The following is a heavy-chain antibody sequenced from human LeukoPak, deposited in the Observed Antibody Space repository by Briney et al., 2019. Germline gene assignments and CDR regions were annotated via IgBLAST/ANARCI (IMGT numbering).Heavy chain of an antibody. J-gene: IGHJ4*02. CDR3: TKDLGTEYNIFDY. CDR1: GFTVSSNY. CDR2: IYSGGST. V-gene: IGHV3-53*01. D-gene: IGHD3-9*01. Sequence: GGSLRLSCAASGFTVSSNYMSWVRQAPGKGLEWVSVIYSGGSTYYADSVKGRFTISRDNPKNTLYLQMNSLRAEDTAVYYCTKDLGTEYNIFDYWGQGTLVTVSS.